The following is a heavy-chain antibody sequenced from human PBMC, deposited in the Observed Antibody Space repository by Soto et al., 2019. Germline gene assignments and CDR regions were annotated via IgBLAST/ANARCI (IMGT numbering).Heavy chain of an antibody. V-gene: IGHV1-8*01. CDR2: MNPFSGNA. CDR3: TRGQGNH. Sequence: QVQLVQSGAEVKKPGASVRVSCKASGYTFTSYDIYWVRQATGQGLEWMGWMNPFSGNAVYTQKFQDRVTMTKDTSINTAYMEMSGLRSEDTAVYYCTRGQGNHWGQGSLVTFSS. J-gene: IGHJ4*02. CDR1: GYTFTSYD.